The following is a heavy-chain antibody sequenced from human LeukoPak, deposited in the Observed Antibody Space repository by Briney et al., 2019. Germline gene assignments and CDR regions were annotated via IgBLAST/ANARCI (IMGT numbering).Heavy chain of an antibody. Sequence: GGSLRLPCAASGFTFSSYSMNWVRQAPGKGLEWVSYISSSSSTIYYADSVKGRFTISRDNAKNSLYLQMNSLRAEDTAVYYCARDRPGLAGSLLGCNYYDSSGCRGAPDYWGQGTLVTVSS. CDR2: ISSSSSTI. J-gene: IGHJ4*02. CDR1: GFTFSSYS. CDR3: ARDRPGLAGSLLGCNYYDSSGCRGAPDY. V-gene: IGHV3-48*04. D-gene: IGHD3-22*01.